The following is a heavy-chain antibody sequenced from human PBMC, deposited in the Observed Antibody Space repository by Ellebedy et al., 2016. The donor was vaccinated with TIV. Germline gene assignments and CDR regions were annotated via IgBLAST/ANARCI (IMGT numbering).Heavy chain of an antibody. J-gene: IGHJ6*02. D-gene: IGHD3-3*01. Sequence: SETLSLXXAVSGGSISSGGYHWICIRQPPGKGLVWIGYIYYSGSTYYNPSPKSPVTISVDTSKNQFSLKLSSVTAADTAVSYCARGQKEYYDFWSGRDYGMDVWGQGTTVTVSS. V-gene: IGHV4-31*11. CDR2: IYYSGST. CDR3: ARGQKEYYDFWSGRDYGMDV. CDR1: GGSISSGGYH.